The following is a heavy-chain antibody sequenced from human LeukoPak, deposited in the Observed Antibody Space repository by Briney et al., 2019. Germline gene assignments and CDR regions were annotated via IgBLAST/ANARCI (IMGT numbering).Heavy chain of an antibody. CDR1: GGSISSSNW. D-gene: IGHD2-2*03. CDR3: ARVDIIIVADNRGTPVWFDP. CDR2: IYHSGTV. Sequence: KASGTLSLTCAVSGGSISSSNWWSWVRQPPGKGLEWIGEIYHSGTVNYNPSLKSRVTISVDKSKNQFSLKLSSVTAADTAVYYCARVDIIIVADNRGTPVWFDPWGQGTLVTVSS. J-gene: IGHJ5*02. V-gene: IGHV4-4*02.